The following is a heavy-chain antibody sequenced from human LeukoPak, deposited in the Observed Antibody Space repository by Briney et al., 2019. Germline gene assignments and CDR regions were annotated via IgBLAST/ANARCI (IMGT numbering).Heavy chain of an antibody. D-gene: IGHD2-15*01. V-gene: IGHV3-23*01. Sequence: GGSLRLSCAASGLTFSKSALTWVRQAPGKGLEWVATITDVGDIFYTYSVRGRFTISRDNSKNTVYMQMDGLRAEDTAVYYCTRDRGGSPTDVFDYWGQGTLVTVSS. CDR2: ITDVGDI. CDR3: TRDRGGSPTDVFDY. CDR1: GLTFSKSA. J-gene: IGHJ4*02.